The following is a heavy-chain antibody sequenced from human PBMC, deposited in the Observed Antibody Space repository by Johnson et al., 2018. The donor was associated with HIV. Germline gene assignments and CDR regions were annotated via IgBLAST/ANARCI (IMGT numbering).Heavy chain of an antibody. D-gene: IGHD6-19*01. CDR2: ISYDGSNK. J-gene: IGHJ3*02. V-gene: IGHV3-30*19. CDR1: GFTFSSYG. CDR3: AKVGTGYTSSSVGAFDI. Sequence: QVQLVESGGGVVQPGRSLRLSCAASGFTFSSYGMHWVRQAPGKGLAWVAVISYDGSNKYYADSVKGRFTISRDNSKNTLYLQMNSLRAEDTAVYYCAKVGTGYTSSSVGAFDIWGQGTMVTVSS.